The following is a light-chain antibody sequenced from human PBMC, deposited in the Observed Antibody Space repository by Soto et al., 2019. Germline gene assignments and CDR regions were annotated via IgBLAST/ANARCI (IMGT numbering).Light chain of an antibody. CDR1: NSDVGGYNY. CDR2: EVS. J-gene: IGLJ1*01. Sequence: QSALTQPASVSGSHGQSITISCTGTNSDVGGYNYVSWYQQHPGKAPKLLIYEVSNRPSGVSDRFSGSKSGSTASLTISGLQADDEADYYCTSWTTNNIPYVFGTGTKLTVL. CDR3: TSWTTNNIPYV. V-gene: IGLV2-14*03.